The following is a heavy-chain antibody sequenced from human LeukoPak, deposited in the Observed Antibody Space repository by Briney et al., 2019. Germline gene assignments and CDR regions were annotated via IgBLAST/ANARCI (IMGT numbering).Heavy chain of an antibody. D-gene: IGHD6-19*01. J-gene: IGHJ4*02. Sequence: PSETLSLTCAVYGGSFTTYYWSWIRQPPGKGLEWIGEINHNEFTNYNPSLKNRVTISVDTSKNQFSLKLSSVTAADTAVYYCARPGGRYSSAWFFDYWGQGTLVTVSS. V-gene: IGHV4-34*01. CDR1: GGSFTTYY. CDR3: ARPGGRYSSAWFFDY. CDR2: INHNEFT.